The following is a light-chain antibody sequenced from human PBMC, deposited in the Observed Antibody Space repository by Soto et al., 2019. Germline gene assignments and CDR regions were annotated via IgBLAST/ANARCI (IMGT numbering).Light chain of an antibody. CDR3: QQYGSSALT. CDR1: QSVSSSY. CDR2: GAS. V-gene: IGKV3-20*01. J-gene: IGKJ4*01. Sequence: EIVLTQSPGTLSLSPGERATRSCRASQSVSSSYLAWYQQKPGQAPRLLIYGASSRATGTPDRFSGSESGTDFTLTITRLEPEDFAVYYCQQYGSSALTFGGGTKVYIK.